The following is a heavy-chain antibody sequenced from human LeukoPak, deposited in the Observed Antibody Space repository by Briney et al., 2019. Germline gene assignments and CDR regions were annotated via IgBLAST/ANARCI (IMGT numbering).Heavy chain of an antibody. CDR3: ARANITMVRGVYPRPGFDY. CDR2: INHSGST. D-gene: IGHD3-10*01. J-gene: IGHJ4*02. V-gene: IGHV4-34*01. Sequence: PSETLSLTCAVYGGSFSGYYWSWIRQPPGKGLEWIGEINHSGSTNYNPSLKSRVTISVDTSKNQFSLKLSSVTAADTAVYYCARANITMVRGVYPRPGFDYWGQGTLVTVSS. CDR1: GGSFSGYY.